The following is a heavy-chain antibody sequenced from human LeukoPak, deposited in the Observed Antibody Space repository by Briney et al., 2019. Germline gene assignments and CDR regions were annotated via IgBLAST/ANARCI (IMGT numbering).Heavy chain of an antibody. J-gene: IGHJ5*02. CDR1: GGSLSGYY. D-gene: IGHD1-26*01. Sequence: TPSETLSLTCAVYGGSLSGYYWSWLRQPPGKGLEWIGEINHSGSTNYNPSLKSRVTISVDTSKNQFSLKLSSVTAADTAVYYCARHRGIVGATKSSKAWFDPWGQGTLVTVSS. V-gene: IGHV4-34*01. CDR2: INHSGST. CDR3: ARHRGIVGATKSSKAWFDP.